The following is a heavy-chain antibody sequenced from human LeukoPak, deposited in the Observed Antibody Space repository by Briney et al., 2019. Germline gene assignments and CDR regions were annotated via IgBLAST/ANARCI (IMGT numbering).Heavy chain of an antibody. J-gene: IGHJ6*03. V-gene: IGHV5-51*01. Sequence: GESLKISCKVSGYSFTSYLIGLVRQMPGEGLEWVGIFFPGDSHTRYSPSFQGQVTISAAKSISTAYLQWSSLKASDTAMYYCARHTPKPTMVKRGSYYYMDFWGKGTTVTVSS. CDR3: ARHTPKPTMVKRGSYYYMDF. D-gene: IGHD4-23*01. CDR1: GYSFTSYL. CDR2: FFPGDSHT.